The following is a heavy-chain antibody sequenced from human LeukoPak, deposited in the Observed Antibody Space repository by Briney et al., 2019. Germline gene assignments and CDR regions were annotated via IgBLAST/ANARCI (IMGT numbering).Heavy chain of an antibody. CDR2: IKQDGSEK. V-gene: IGHV3-7*03. J-gene: IGHJ4*02. CDR3: ARARGGYDFDY. CDR1: GFIFSGYG. Sequence: GGSLRLSCGASGFIFSGYGMHWVRQAPGKGLEWVANIKQDGSEKYYVDSVKGRFTISRDNAKNSLYLQLNSLRAEDTAVYYCARARGGYDFDYWGQGTLVTVSS. D-gene: IGHD5-12*01.